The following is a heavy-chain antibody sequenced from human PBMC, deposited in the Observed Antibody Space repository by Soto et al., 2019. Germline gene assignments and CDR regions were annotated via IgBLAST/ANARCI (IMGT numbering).Heavy chain of an antibody. CDR2: ISAYNGNT. Sequence: ASVKVSCKASGYTFTSYGISWVRQAPGQGLEWMGWISAYNGNTNYAQKLQGRVTMTTDTSTSTAYMELRSLRSDDTAVYYCARDAYYYDSSXYSDSHSYYYYYYGMDVWGQGTTVTVSS. V-gene: IGHV1-18*04. D-gene: IGHD3-22*01. J-gene: IGHJ6*02. CDR3: ARDAYYYDSSXYSDSHSYYYYYYGMDV. CDR1: GYTFTSYG.